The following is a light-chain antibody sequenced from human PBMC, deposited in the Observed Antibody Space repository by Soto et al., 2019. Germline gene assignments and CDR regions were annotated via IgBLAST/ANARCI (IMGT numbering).Light chain of an antibody. Sequence: QSARTQPPSASGSPGQSVTISCTGTSSDIGGYNSVSWYQQHPGKAPKLMIYEVNKRPLGVPERFSGSKSGNTASLTVSGLQADDEADYYCSSSAGTNSFVLFGGGTKLTVL. CDR1: SSDIGGYNS. CDR2: EVN. CDR3: SSSAGTNSFVL. V-gene: IGLV2-8*01. J-gene: IGLJ3*02.